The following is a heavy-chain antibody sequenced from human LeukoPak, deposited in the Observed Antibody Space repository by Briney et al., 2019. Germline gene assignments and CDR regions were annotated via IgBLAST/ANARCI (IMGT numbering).Heavy chain of an antibody. CDR3: ARDSSGYYLPAFDI. D-gene: IGHD3-22*01. V-gene: IGHV3-53*01. CDR1: GFTVSSNY. Sequence: PGGSLRLSCAASGFTVSSNYMSWVRQVPGKGLEWVSVIYSGGSTYYADSVRGRFTISRDNSKNTLYLQMNSLRAEDTAVYYCARDSSGYYLPAFDIWGQGTMVTVSS. CDR2: IYSGGST. J-gene: IGHJ3*02.